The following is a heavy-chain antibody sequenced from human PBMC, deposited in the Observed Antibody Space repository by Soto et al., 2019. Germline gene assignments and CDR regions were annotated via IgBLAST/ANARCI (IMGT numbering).Heavy chain of an antibody. CDR1: GFTFSRYW. CDR3: ARAKIGGDYEY. Sequence: GGSLRLSCAASGFTFSRYWMHWVRQTPEKGLVWVSHIDSDGSSTTYADSVKGRFTISRDNAKNTLYLQMASLRAEDMAVYYCARAKIGGDYEYWGQGTLVTVSS. V-gene: IGHV3-74*01. D-gene: IGHD2-21*01. J-gene: IGHJ4*02. CDR2: IDSDGSST.